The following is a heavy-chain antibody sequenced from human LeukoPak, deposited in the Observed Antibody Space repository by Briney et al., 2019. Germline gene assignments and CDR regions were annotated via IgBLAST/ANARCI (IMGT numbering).Heavy chain of an antibody. D-gene: IGHD5-12*01. CDR1: GYTFTSHG. CDR2: INPNSGGT. J-gene: IGHJ6*02. V-gene: IGHV1-2*06. Sequence: ASVEVSCKASGYTFTSHGISWVRQAPGQGLEWMGRINPNSGGTNYAQKFQGRVTMTRDTSISTAYMELSRLRSDDTAVYYCARVPVATSLDGYYYYGMDVWGQGTTVTVSS. CDR3: ARVPVATSLDGYYYYGMDV.